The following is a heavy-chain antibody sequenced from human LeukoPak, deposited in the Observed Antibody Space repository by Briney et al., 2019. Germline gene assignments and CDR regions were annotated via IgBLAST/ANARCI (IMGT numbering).Heavy chain of an antibody. D-gene: IGHD5-18*01. Sequence: SETLSLACTVSGGSISSGDYYWSWIRQPPGKGLEWIGYIYYSGSTYYNPSLKSRVTISVDTSKNQFSLKLSSVTAADTAVYYCAREGPLDTAMVLDYWGQGTLVTVSS. CDR1: GGSISSGDYY. CDR3: AREGPLDTAMVLDY. CDR2: IYYSGST. V-gene: IGHV4-30-4*01. J-gene: IGHJ4*02.